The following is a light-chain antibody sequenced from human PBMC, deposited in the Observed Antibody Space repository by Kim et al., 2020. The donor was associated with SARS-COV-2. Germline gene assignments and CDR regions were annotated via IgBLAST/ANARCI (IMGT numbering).Light chain of an antibody. CDR3: QQSYRTPRT. CDR2: AAP. J-gene: IGKJ1*01. CDR1: QSISSS. V-gene: IGKV1-39*01. Sequence: ASVGDRVTITGRASQSISSSLNRYLKKPVKAPKLLIYAAPSLQSGVPSRCSGSGSVTDFSLTISSLQPEDFATYYSQQSYRTPRTFGPGTTVDIK.